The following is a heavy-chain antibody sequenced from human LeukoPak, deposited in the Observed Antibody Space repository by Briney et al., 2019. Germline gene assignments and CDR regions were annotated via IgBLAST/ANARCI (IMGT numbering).Heavy chain of an antibody. J-gene: IGHJ4*02. CDR3: ARSSRYDIWTGYPY. D-gene: IGHD3-9*01. CDR1: GYTLTELS. CDR2: FDPEDGET. Sequence: ASLKVSCKVSGYTLTELSMHWVRQAPGKGLEWMGGFDPEDGETIYAQKFQGRVTMTEDTSTDTAYMELSRLRSDDTAVYYCARSSRYDIWTGYPYWGQGTLVTVSP. V-gene: IGHV1-24*01.